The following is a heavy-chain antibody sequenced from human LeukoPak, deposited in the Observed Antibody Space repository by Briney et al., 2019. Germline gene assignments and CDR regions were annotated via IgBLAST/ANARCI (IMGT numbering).Heavy chain of an antibody. V-gene: IGHV3-23*01. CDR2: ISGSGGST. CDR1: GFTFSSYA. CDR3: AKDSLLYFDWLLNYFDY. Sequence: GGSLRLSCAASGFTFSSYAMSWVRQAPGKGLEWVSVISGSGGSTYYADSVKGRFTISRDNSKNTLYLQMNSLRAEDTAVYYWAKDSLLYFDWLLNYFDYWGQGTLVTVSS. J-gene: IGHJ4*02. D-gene: IGHD3-9*01.